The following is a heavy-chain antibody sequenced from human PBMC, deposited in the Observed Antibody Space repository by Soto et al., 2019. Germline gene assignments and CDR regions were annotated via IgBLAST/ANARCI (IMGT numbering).Heavy chain of an antibody. CDR2: ISAYNGNT. CDR1: GYTFTSYG. CDR3: ARDLLYSSSWTRNYYYGMDV. J-gene: IGHJ6*02. D-gene: IGHD6-13*01. V-gene: IGHV1-18*01. Sequence: ASVKVSCKASGYTFTSYGISWVRQAPGQGLEWMGWISAYNGNTNYAQKLQGRVTMTTDTSTSTAYMELRSLRSDDTAVYYCARDLLYSSSWTRNYYYGMDVWGQGTTVTVS.